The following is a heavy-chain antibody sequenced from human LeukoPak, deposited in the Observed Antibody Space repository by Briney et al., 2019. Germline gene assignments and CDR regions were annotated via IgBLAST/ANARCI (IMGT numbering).Heavy chain of an antibody. CDR3: ARIVPISITTYGTNWFDP. V-gene: IGHV4-59*12. D-gene: IGHD1-1*01. CDR1: GGSISSYY. CDR2: IYYSGST. J-gene: IGHJ5*02. Sequence: SETLSLTCTVSGGSISSYYWSWIRQPPGKGLEWIGYIYYSGSTNYNPSLKSRVTISVDTSKNQFSLKLSSVTAADTAVYYCARIVPISITTYGTNWFDPWGQGTLVTVSS.